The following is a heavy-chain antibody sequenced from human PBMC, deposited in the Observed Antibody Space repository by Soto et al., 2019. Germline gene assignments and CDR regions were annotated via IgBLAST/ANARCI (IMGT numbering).Heavy chain of an antibody. Sequence: GGSLRLSCAASGFTFTDYALSWVRQAPGKGLEWVATISGIGGSTYLADSVKGRLSISRDNSKNTVSLLMNSLRAEDTAVYFCARGSAGYISSWYYFDYWGRGALVTVSS. CDR3: ARGSAGYISSWYYFDY. V-gene: IGHV3-23*01. CDR1: GFTFTDYA. CDR2: ISGIGGST. D-gene: IGHD6-13*01. J-gene: IGHJ4*02.